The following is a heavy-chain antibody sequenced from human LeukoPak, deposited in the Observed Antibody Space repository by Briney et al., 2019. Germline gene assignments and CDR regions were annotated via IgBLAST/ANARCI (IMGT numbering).Heavy chain of an antibody. V-gene: IGHV4-31*03. CDR2: IYYSGST. CDR3: ASLLDSSGYSDAFDI. D-gene: IGHD3-22*01. CDR1: GGSISSGGYY. J-gene: IGHJ3*02. Sequence: SETLSLTCTVSGGSISSGGYYWSWIRQHPGKGLEWIGYIYYSGSTYYNPSLKGRVTISVDTSKNQFSLKLSSVTAADTAVYYCASLLDSSGYSDAFDIWGQGTMVTVSS.